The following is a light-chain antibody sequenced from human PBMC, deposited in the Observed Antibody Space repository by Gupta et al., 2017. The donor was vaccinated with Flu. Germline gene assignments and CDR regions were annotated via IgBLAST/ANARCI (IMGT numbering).Light chain of an antibody. CDR2: GAS. CDR1: QSVSSSY. J-gene: IGKJ1*01. V-gene: IGKV3-20*01. CDR3: QQDGSSRT. Sequence: EIVLTRSPGTLSLSPGERATLSCRASQSVSSSYLAWYQQKPGQAPRLLIYGASSRATGIPDRFSGSGSGTDFTLTSSRLEHEDFAVYYWQQDGSSRTFGQGTKVEIK.